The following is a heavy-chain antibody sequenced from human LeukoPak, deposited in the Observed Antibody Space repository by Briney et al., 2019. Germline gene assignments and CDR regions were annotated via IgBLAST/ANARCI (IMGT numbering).Heavy chain of an antibody. D-gene: IGHD3-10*01. J-gene: IGHJ4*02. CDR2: ISGSGGST. V-gene: IGHV3-23*01. CDR3: AKDVNWFGELLSSYFDY. CDR1: GFTFSSYA. Sequence: PGGSLRLSCAASGFTFSSYAMSWVRQAPGKGLEWVSAISGSGGSTYYADSVKGRFTISRDNSKNTLYLQMNSLRAEDTAVYYCAKDVNWFGELLSSYFDYWGQGTLVTVPS.